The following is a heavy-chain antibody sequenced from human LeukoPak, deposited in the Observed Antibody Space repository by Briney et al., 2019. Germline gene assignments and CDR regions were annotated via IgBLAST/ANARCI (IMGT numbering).Heavy chain of an antibody. Sequence: ASVKVSCKASGGTFSSYAITWVRQAPGQGLEWMGGIIPIFGTANYAQKFQGRVTITTDESTRIAYMELNSLRFEDTAVYYCARGSLGGAAAYYYYYYMDVWAKGPRSPSP. CDR1: GGTFSSYA. J-gene: IGHJ6*03. D-gene: IGHD3-16*01. CDR2: IIPIFGTA. V-gene: IGHV1-69*05. CDR3: ARGSLGGAAAYYYYYYMDV.